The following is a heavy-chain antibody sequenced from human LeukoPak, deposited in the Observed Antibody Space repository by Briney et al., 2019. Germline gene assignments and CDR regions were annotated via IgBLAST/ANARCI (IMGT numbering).Heavy chain of an antibody. CDR3: ARVSDCSSTSCLDY. V-gene: IGHV1-18*01. Sequence: ASVKVSCKASGYTFTSYGISWVRQAPGQGLEWMGWISAYNGNTNYAQKLQGRVTMTTDTSTSTAYMELRSLRSDDTAVYYSARVSDCSSTSCLDYWGQGTLVTVSS. J-gene: IGHJ4*02. CDR1: GYTFTSYG. CDR2: ISAYNGNT. D-gene: IGHD2-2*01.